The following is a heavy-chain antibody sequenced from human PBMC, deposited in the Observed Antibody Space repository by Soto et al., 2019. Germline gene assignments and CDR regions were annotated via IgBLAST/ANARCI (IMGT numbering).Heavy chain of an antibody. CDR2: ISAYNGNT. CDR3: ARDYCSGGSCYYFHS. CDR1: GYTFTSYG. J-gene: IGHJ4*02. Sequence: QVQLVQSGAEVRKPGASVKVSCKSSGYTFTSYGISWVRQAPGQGLEWMGWISAYNGNTNYAQKLQGRVTMTTYTSTSIAYMELRSLRSDDTAVYYCARDYCSGGSCYYFHSWGQGTLVTVSS. V-gene: IGHV1-18*01. D-gene: IGHD2-15*01.